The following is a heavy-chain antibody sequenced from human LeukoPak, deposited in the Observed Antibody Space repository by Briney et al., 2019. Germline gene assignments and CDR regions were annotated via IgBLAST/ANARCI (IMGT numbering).Heavy chain of an antibody. D-gene: IGHD3-10*01. CDR3: AREVATMVRGVNLFDY. CDR1: GFTFSSYW. V-gene: IGHV3-7*01. J-gene: IGHJ4*02. CDR2: IKQDGSEK. Sequence: GGSLRLSCAASGFTFSSYWMSWVRQAPGKGLEWVANIKQDGSEKYYVDSVKGRFTISRDNAKNSLYLQMNSLRAEDTAVYYCAREVATMVRGVNLFDYWGQGTLVTVSS.